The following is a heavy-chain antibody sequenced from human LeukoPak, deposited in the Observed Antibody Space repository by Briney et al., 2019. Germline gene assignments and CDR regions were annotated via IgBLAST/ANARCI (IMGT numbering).Heavy chain of an antibody. CDR1: GVSISNYY. CDR3: VRGSGWYYL. J-gene: IGHJ4*02. V-gene: IGHV4-59*01. Sequence: SETLSLTCTVSGVSISNYYWSWIRQPPGKGLEWIGYIYYSGSTNYNPSLKSRVTISVDTSKNQFSLRLSSVTAADTAVYYCVRGSGWYYLWGQGTLVTVSS. D-gene: IGHD6-19*01. CDR2: IYYSGST.